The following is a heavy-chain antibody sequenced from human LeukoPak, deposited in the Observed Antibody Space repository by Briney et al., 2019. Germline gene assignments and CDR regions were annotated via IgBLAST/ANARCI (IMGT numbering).Heavy chain of an antibody. CDR1: GFTVSSNS. CDR2: IYSDNT. Sequence: GGSLRLSCTVSGFTVSSNSMSWVRQAPGKGLEWVSFIYSDNTHYSDSVKGRFTISRDNSKNTLYLQMNSLRAEDTAVYYCARLAQHRYYYDTSAYRYYFDYWGQGTLVTVSS. D-gene: IGHD3-22*01. V-gene: IGHV3-53*01. J-gene: IGHJ4*02. CDR3: ARLAQHRYYYDTSAYRYYFDY.